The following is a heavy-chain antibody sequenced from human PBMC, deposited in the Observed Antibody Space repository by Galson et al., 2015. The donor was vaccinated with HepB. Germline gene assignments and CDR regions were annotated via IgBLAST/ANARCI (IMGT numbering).Heavy chain of an antibody. V-gene: IGHV1-18*01. CDR2: ISTYNGNT. CDR3: ARVIPRRPDYSTNLDY. CDR1: GYTFTSFG. J-gene: IGHJ4*01. D-gene: IGHD4-11*01. Sequence: SVKVSCKASGYTFTSFGFSWVRQAPGQGLEWMGWISTYNGNTNYAQKLQDRVTMTTDTSTSTAYMEVKSLKSDDTAVYYCARVIPRRPDYSTNLDYWGQGTLVTVSS.